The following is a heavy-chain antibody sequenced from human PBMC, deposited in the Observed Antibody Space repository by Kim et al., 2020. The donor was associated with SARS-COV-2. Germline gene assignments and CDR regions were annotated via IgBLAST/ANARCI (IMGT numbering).Heavy chain of an antibody. V-gene: IGHV3-23*01. CDR2: ISGSGGST. D-gene: IGHD3-22*01. Sequence: GGSLRLSCAASGFTFSSYAMSWVRQAPGKGLEWVSAISGSGGSTYYADSVKGRFTISRDNSKNTLYLQMNSLRAEDTAVYYCAKVGDVTTMIGVVIRDAFYIWGQGTLCTVSS. J-gene: IGHJ3*02. CDR3: AKVGDVTTMIGVVIRDAFYI. CDR1: GFTFSSYA.